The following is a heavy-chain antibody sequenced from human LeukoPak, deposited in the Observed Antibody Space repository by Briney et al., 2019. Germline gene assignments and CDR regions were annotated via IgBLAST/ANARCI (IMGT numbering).Heavy chain of an antibody. CDR3: ARDLSGSFDYFDY. Sequence: PGGSLRLSCAASGFTVSSNYMSWVRQAPGKGLEWVSVIYSGGSTYYADSVKGRFTISRDNSKNTLYLQMNSLRAEDTAVYYCARDLSGSFDYFDYWGQGTLVTVSS. CDR1: GFTVSSNY. D-gene: IGHD1-26*01. J-gene: IGHJ4*02. V-gene: IGHV3-53*01. CDR2: IYSGGST.